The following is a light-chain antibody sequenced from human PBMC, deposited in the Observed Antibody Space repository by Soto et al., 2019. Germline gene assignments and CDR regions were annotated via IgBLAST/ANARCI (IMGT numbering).Light chain of an antibody. V-gene: IGKV3-20*01. CDR3: QQYGSTPSS. CDR1: QSVSSSY. Sequence: EIVLTQSPGTLSLSPGERVTLSCRASQSVSSSYLAWYQQKPGQAPRLLFDVASGRASGIPDRFSGSGSGTDFTITISRLEPEAFAVYSCQQYGSTPSSFGGGTKVEIK. CDR2: VAS. J-gene: IGKJ4*01.